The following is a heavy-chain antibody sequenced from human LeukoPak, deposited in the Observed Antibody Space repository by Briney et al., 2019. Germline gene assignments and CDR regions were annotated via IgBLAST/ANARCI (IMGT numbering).Heavy chain of an antibody. Sequence: SETLSLTCTVSGGSISSYYWSWIRQPPGKGLEWIGYIYYSGSTNYNPSLKSRVTISVDTSKNQFSLKLSSVTAADTAVYYCARGIKITFGGVIVDYWGQGTLVTVSS. CDR2: IYYSGST. CDR1: GGSISSYY. J-gene: IGHJ4*02. V-gene: IGHV4-59*01. D-gene: IGHD3-16*02. CDR3: ARGIKITFGGVIVDY.